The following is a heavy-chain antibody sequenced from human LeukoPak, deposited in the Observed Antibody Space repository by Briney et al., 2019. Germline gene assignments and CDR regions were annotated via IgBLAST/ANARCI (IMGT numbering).Heavy chain of an antibody. CDR2: INPISGGT. CDR3: VRYSGDNNAFDY. Sequence: ASVKVSCKTSGYTFRSYGISWVRQAPGQGLEWMGWINPISGGTNYAQKFQGRVTMTRDTSISTAYMELSRLRSDDTAVYYCVRYSGDNNAFDYWGQGALVTVSS. V-gene: IGHV1-2*02. CDR1: GYTFRSYG. J-gene: IGHJ4*02. D-gene: IGHD3-10*01.